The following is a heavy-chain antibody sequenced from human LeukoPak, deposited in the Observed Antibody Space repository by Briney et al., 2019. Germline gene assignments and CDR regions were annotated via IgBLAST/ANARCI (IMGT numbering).Heavy chain of an antibody. J-gene: IGHJ4*02. CDR1: GFTFSSYA. CDR2: ISYDGSNK. Sequence: GGSLRLSCAASGFTFSSYAMSWVRQAPGKGLEWVAVISYDGSNKYYADSVKGRFTISRDNSKNTLYLQMNSLRAEDTAVYYCAKVYGEVDYWGQGTLVTVSS. D-gene: IGHD4-17*01. V-gene: IGHV3-30*18. CDR3: AKVYGEVDY.